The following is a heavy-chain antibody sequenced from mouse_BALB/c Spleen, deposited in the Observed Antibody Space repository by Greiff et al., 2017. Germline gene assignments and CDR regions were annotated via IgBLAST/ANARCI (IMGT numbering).Heavy chain of an antibody. CDR1: GFTFSDYY. J-gene: IGHJ2*01. CDR3: ARGDDYDGVGYFDY. CDR2: ISDGGSYT. V-gene: IGHV5-4*02. D-gene: IGHD2-4*01. Sequence: EVQGVESGGGLVKPGGSLKLSCAASGFTFSDYYMYWVRQTPEKRLEWVATISDGGSYTYYPDSVKGRFTISRDNAKNNLYLQMSSLKSEDTAMYYCARGDDYDGVGYFDYWGQGTTLTVSS.